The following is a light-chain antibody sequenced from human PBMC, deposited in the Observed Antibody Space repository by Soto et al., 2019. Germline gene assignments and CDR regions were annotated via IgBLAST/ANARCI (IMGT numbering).Light chain of an antibody. Sequence: EIVLTQSPGTLSLSPGERVTLSCRASQSVTSTYLAWYQQKPGQAPRLLIYDASTRATGIQDRFSGSGSGTDFTLTIRRLEPEDFGVYYCKQYGNSLWTFGQGTKVDIK. V-gene: IGKV3-20*01. J-gene: IGKJ1*01. CDR1: QSVTSTY. CDR2: DAS. CDR3: KQYGNSLWT.